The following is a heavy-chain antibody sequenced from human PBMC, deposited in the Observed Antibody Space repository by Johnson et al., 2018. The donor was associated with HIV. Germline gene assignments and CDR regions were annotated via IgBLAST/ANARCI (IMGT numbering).Heavy chain of an antibody. CDR2: IDWNGGSS. V-gene: IGHV3-20*04. CDR1: GFTFDDYG. J-gene: IGHJ3*02. Sequence: VQLVESGGGVVRPGGSLRLSCAASGFTFDDYGMSWVRQAPGKGLEWVSGIDWNGGSSGYADSVKGRFSISRDNGKNSLYLKMNSLRAEDTALYYCARGAYSSSWHASDASDIWGQGTMVTVSS. CDR3: ARGAYSSSWHASDASDI. D-gene: IGHD6-13*01.